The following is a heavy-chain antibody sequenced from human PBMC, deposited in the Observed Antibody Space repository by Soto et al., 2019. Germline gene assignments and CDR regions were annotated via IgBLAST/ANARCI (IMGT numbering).Heavy chain of an antibody. CDR1: GGSISSNNW. D-gene: IGHD2-2*01. Sequence: QVQLQESGPGLVKPSGTLSLTCAVSGGSISSNNWWSWVRQAPGPGLEWIGYIFHSGSTNCNPSLKSLVNISVYKSKYQFSLKLSSGTAADTAMYYCARLFCSSSSCLTPSWFDPWGQGTLVTVSS. V-gene: IGHV4-4*02. CDR2: IFHSGST. J-gene: IGHJ5*02. CDR3: ARLFCSSSSCLTPSWFDP.